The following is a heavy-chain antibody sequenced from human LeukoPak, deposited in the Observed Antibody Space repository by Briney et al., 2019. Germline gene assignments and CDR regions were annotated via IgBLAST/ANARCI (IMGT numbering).Heavy chain of an antibody. V-gene: IGHV3-23*01. CDR3: ARNLGALYNWNSNYYFDY. CDR2: ISGSGGST. Sequence: PGGSLRLSCAASGFTFSSYAMSWVRQAPGKGLEWVSAISGSGGSTYYADSVKGRFTISRDNAKNSLYLQMNSLRAEDTAVYYCARNLGALYNWNSNYYFDYWGQGTLVTVSS. D-gene: IGHD1-7*01. CDR1: GFTFSSYA. J-gene: IGHJ4*02.